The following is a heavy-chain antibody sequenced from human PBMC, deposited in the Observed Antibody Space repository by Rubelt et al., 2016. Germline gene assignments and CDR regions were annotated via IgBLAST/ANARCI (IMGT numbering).Heavy chain of an antibody. J-gene: IGHJ3*02. CDR3: ARAGVTTADAFDI. CDR1: GFTFSSYA. CDR2: ISYDGSNK. Sequence: QVQLVESGGGVVQPGRSLRLSCAASGFTFSSYAMHWVRQAPGKGLEWVAVISYDGSNKYYADSVKGRFTISRDNSKNTRYLQMNSLRAEDTAVYYCARAGVTTADAFDIWGQGTMVTVSS. V-gene: IGHV3-30*04. D-gene: IGHD4-11*01.